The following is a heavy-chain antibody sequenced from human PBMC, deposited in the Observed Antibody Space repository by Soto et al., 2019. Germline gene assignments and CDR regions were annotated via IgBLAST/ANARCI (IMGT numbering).Heavy chain of an antibody. CDR2: INHSGST. D-gene: IGHD3-22*01. J-gene: IGHJ4*02. Sequence: VQLQQWGAGRLKPSETLALTCAVYGGPFSGYYWSWIRQSPAKGLVWIGEINHSGSTNYNPSLKSRVTLSVDPSKNQSSRKVTSVIAADTAVYYCARGIIYHDSSAYFDSWAQGTLVTIS. CDR3: ARGIIYHDSSAYFDS. CDR1: GGPFSGYY. V-gene: IGHV4-34*01.